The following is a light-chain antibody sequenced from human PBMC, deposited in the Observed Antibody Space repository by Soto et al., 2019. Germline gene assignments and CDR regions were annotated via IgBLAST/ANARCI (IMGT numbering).Light chain of an antibody. CDR3: SSYISSSAPVV. CDR2: EVS. Sequence: QSALTQPASVSGSPGQSITISCTGTSSDVGAYNYVSWYQKYPGKAPKVLIYEVSNRPSGVSNRCSGSKSGNTASLTISGLQTEDDADYYCSSYISSSAPVVFGVGTKLTVL. J-gene: IGLJ3*02. V-gene: IGLV2-14*01. CDR1: SSDVGAYNY.